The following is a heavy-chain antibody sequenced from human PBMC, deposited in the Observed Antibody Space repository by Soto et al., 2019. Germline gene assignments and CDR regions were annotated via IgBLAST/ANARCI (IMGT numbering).Heavy chain of an antibody. V-gene: IGHV4-61*01. CDR3: AREEATLRCQNSA. D-gene: IGHD4-17*01. Sequence: SETLSSSCTVSGGSVSSGSYYWSWIRQPPVKVLEWIGYINYSGFTNDNPSLKSRVTISVYTSNNQFSLKLASVTAADTAVYYCAREEATLRCQNSAWGHGALVTVSS. CDR1: GGSVSSGSYY. J-gene: IGHJ4*03. CDR2: INYSGFT.